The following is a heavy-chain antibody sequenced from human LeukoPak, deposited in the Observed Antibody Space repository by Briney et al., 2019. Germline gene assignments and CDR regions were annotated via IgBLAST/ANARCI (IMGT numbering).Heavy chain of an antibody. J-gene: IGHJ5*02. V-gene: IGHV4-4*07. CDR2: LYTSGST. CDR1: GGSISSYY. D-gene: IGHD2-21*02. Sequence: SETLSLTCTVSGGSISSYYWSWIRQPPGKGLEWIGRLYTSGSTNYNPSLKSRVTMSVDTSKNQFSLKLSSVTAADTAVYYCARDKYGDGGGYNWFDPWGQGTLVTVSS. CDR3: ARDKYGDGGGYNWFDP.